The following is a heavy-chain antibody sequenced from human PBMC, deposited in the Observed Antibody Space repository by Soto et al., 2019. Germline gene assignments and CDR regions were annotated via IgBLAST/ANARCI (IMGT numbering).Heavy chain of an antibody. J-gene: IGHJ6*02. D-gene: IGHD3-22*01. CDR1: GYTFTGYY. V-gene: IGHV1-2*04. CDR2: INPNSGGT. Sequence: ASVKVSCKASGYTFTGYYMHWVRQAPGQGLECMGWINPNSGGTNYAQKFQGWVTMTRDTSISTAYMELSRLRSDDTAVYYCARGGGYYDSSGYYPRFGYYYYGMDVWGQGTTVTVSS. CDR3: ARGGGYYDSSGYYPRFGYYYYGMDV.